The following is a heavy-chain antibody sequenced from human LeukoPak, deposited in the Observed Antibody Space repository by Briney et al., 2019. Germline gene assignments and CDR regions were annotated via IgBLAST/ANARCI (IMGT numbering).Heavy chain of an antibody. V-gene: IGHV1-8*01. CDR2: MNPNSGNT. CDR3: ASLDYYDSSGFDAFGI. J-gene: IGHJ3*02. CDR1: GYTFTSYD. Sequence: ASVKVSCKASGYTFTSYDINWVRQATGQGLEWMGWMNPNSGNTGYAQKFQGRVTMTRNTSISTAYMELSSLRSEDTAVYYCASLDYYDSSGFDAFGIWGQGTMVTVSS. D-gene: IGHD3-22*01.